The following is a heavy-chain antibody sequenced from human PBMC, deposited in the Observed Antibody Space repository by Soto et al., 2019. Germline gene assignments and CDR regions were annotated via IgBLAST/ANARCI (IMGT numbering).Heavy chain of an antibody. J-gene: IGHJ5*02. V-gene: IGHV1-69*05. D-gene: IGHD3-10*01. Sequence: SVKVSCKASGGTFSSYASSWVRQAPGQGLEWMGGIIPIFGTANYAQKFQGRVTITTDASTSTAYMELRSLRSDDTAVYYCARDLARGVIIAASYNLFAPWGQGTLVTVSS. CDR1: GGTFSSYA. CDR2: IIPIFGTA. CDR3: ARDLARGVIIAASYNLFAP.